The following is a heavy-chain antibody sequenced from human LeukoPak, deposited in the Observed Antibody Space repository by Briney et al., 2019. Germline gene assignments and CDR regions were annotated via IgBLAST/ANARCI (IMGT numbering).Heavy chain of an antibody. CDR2: THYSGTT. V-gene: IGHV4-59*01. Sequence: SETLSLTCTVSGASISSYYWSWIRQPPGKRLEWIGYTHYSGTTNYNPSLKSRVTISIDASKSQFSLKLTSVTAADTALYYCATGWYGGGGYWGQGILVTVSS. CDR3: ATGWYGGGGY. CDR1: GASISSYY. D-gene: IGHD6-19*01. J-gene: IGHJ4*02.